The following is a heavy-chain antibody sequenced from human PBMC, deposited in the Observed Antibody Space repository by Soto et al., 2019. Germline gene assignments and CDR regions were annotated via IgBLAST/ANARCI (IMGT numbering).Heavy chain of an antibody. D-gene: IGHD1-20*01. CDR1: GGSISGSYYY. J-gene: IGHJ4*02. CDR2: VFYTGFT. CDR3: ATSQKGYNWNYFDH. Sequence: SETLSLTCTVSGGSISGSYYYWAWLRQSPGKGPEWIGSVFYTGFTSYNPSLESRVSVSVDTSKSQFSLKLSAVTAADTAVYYCATSQKGYNWNYFDHWGQGALVTVSS. V-gene: IGHV4-39*01.